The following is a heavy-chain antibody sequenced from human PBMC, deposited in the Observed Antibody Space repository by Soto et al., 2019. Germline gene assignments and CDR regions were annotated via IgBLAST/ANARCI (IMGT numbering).Heavy chain of an antibody. V-gene: IGHV1-18*01. CDR3: ARGRCSSTSCYGYYYYYMAV. J-gene: IGHJ6*03. CDR1: GYTFTSYG. D-gene: IGHD2-2*01. Sequence: QVQLVQSGAEVKKPGASVKVSCKASGYTFTSYGISWVRQAPGQGLEWMGWISAYNGNTNYAQKLQGRVTMTTDTSTSPAYMELRSLRSDDTAVYYCARGRCSSTSCYGYYYYYMAVWGKGTTVTVSS. CDR2: ISAYNGNT.